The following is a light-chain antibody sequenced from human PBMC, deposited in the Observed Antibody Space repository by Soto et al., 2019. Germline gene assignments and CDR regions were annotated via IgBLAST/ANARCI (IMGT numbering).Light chain of an antibody. CDR1: NLQTKN. J-gene: IGLJ2*01. CDR2: DDK. CDR3: QVWDTNSGAV. V-gene: IGLV3-21*02. Sequence: SYELTQPPSVSVAPGQTAIITCGGDNLQTKNVHWYQQRPGQAPVLVIYDDKKRPSGIPERFSGSSSGNLATLTLIRVESRDEADYCCQVWDTNSGAVFGGGTKLTVL.